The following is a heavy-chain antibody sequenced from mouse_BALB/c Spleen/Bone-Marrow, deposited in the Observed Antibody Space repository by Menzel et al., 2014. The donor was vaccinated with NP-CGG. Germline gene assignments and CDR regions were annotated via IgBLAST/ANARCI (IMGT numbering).Heavy chain of an antibody. D-gene: IGHD1-1*02. Sequence: VQLQQSGTVLTRPGASVKMSCKASGYSFTSYWMHWVKQRPGQGLEWIGAIYPGNSDTSYNQKFKGKAKLTAVTSASTAYMELSSLTNEDPAVYYCTRGGLSYAMDCWGQGTSVTVSS. J-gene: IGHJ4*01. CDR2: IYPGNSDT. V-gene: IGHV1-5*01. CDR3: TRGGLSYAMDC. CDR1: GYSFTSYW.